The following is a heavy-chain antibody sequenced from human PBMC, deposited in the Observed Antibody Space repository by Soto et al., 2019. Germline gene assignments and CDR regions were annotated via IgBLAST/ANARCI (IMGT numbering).Heavy chain of an antibody. D-gene: IGHD3-22*01. Sequence: QITLKESGPTLVKPTQTLTLTCTFSGCSLSTSGVGVGWLRQPPGKALEWLALIYYNDDKRYSPSLKSRLTITKDTSTNKVVLTMTNMDPVDTATYYCARAHYYDSGGYSYAFDIWGQGTMVTVSS. CDR1: GCSLSTSGVG. CDR2: IYYNDDK. CDR3: ARAHYYDSGGYSYAFDI. J-gene: IGHJ3*02. V-gene: IGHV2-5*01.